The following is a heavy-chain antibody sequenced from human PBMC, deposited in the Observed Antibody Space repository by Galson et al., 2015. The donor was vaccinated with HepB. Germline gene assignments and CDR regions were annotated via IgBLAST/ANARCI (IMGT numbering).Heavy chain of an antibody. Sequence: VYGGSFRGNYWSWIRQPPRKGLEWIGEINHSGSTNYNPSLKSRVTISLDTSKKQFSLKLSSVTAADPAVYYCAGYSSAWASFDFWGQGTLVTVSS. CDR1: GGSFRGNY. D-gene: IGHD6-19*01. J-gene: IGHJ4*02. CDR2: INHSGST. CDR3: AGYSSAWASFDF. V-gene: IGHV4-34*01.